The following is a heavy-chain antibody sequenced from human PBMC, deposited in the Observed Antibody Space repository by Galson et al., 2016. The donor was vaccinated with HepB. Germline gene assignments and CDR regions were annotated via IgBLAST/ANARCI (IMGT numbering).Heavy chain of an antibody. V-gene: IGHV1-2*02. J-gene: IGHJ1*01. Sequence: SVKVSCKASGYTFTGYYMHWVRQAPGQGLEWMGWNNPNRGGTNYAQKFQGRVTMTRDTSISPAYMELSRLRSDDTAVYYWARGEWVNKPHDVGQHWGQGTLVTVSS. D-gene: IGHD1-26*01. CDR2: NNPNRGGT. CDR3: ARGEWVNKPHDVGQH. CDR1: GYTFTGYY.